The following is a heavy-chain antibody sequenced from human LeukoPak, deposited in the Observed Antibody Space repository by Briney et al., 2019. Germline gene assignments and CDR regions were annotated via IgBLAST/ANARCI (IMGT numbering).Heavy chain of an antibody. V-gene: IGHV3-23*01. CDR3: AKDDCSSTSCYIRYYYYGMDV. Sequence: GGSLRLSCAASGFTFSSYAMSWVRQAPGKRLEWVSAISGSGGSTYYADSVKGRFTISRDNSKNTLYLQMNSLRAEDTAVYYCAKDDCSSTSCYIRYYYYGMDVWGQGTTVTVSS. CDR1: GFTFSSYA. CDR2: ISGSGGST. D-gene: IGHD2-2*02. J-gene: IGHJ6*02.